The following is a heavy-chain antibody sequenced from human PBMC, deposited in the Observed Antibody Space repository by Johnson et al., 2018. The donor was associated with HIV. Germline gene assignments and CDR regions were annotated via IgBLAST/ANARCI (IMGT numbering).Heavy chain of an antibody. CDR3: ARVEHSDAVDI. CDR1: GFTFSSYA. J-gene: IGHJ3*02. D-gene: IGHD1/OR15-1a*01. Sequence: VQLVESGGGVVQPGRSLRLSCAASGFTFSSYAMHWVRQAPGKGLEWVANIKQDGSEKYYVDSVKGRFTISRDNAKNSLYLQMNSLRAEDTAVYYCARVEHSDAVDIWGQGTMVTVSS. V-gene: IGHV3-7*01. CDR2: IKQDGSEK.